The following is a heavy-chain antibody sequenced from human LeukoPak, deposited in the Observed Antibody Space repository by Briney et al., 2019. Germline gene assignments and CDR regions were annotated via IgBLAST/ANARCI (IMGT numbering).Heavy chain of an antibody. D-gene: IGHD2-8*02. Sequence: GGSLRLSCAASGFTFSSYGMHWVRQAPGKGLEWVAVISYDGSNKYYADSVKGRFTISRDNSKNTLYLQMNSLRAEDTAVYYCAKTWSLKGNPLFGHWGQGTLVTVSS. V-gene: IGHV3-30*18. J-gene: IGHJ4*02. CDR1: GFTFSSYG. CDR3: AKTWSLKGNPLFGH. CDR2: ISYDGSNK.